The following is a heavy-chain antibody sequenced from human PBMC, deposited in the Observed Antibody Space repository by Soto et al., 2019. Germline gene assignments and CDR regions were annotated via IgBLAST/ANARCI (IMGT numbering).Heavy chain of an antibody. CDR1: GFTFSSYA. CDR3: TRDQRGYSYGYGDPDFDY. CDR2: ISYDGSNK. V-gene: IGHV3-30-3*01. J-gene: IGHJ4*02. D-gene: IGHD5-18*01. Sequence: QVQLVESGGGVVQPGRSLRLSCAASGFTFSSYAMHWVRQAPGKGLEWVAVISYDGSNKYYADSVKGRFTISRDNSKNTXXLQVNSLRAEDTAVYYCTRDQRGYSYGYGDPDFDYWGQGTLVTVSS.